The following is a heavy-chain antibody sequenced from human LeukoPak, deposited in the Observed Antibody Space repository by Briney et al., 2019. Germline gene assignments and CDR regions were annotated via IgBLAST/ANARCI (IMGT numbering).Heavy chain of an antibody. CDR1: GGSISSSSYY. CDR2: IYYSGST. D-gene: IGHD6-19*01. V-gene: IGHV4-39*07. Sequence: SETLSLTCTVSGGSISSSSYYWGWIRQPPGKGLEWIGSIYYSGSTYYNPSLKSRVTISVDTSKNQFSLKLSSVTAADTAVYYCARRSTAGIAVDWGQGTLVTVSS. CDR3: ARRSTAGIAVD. J-gene: IGHJ4*02.